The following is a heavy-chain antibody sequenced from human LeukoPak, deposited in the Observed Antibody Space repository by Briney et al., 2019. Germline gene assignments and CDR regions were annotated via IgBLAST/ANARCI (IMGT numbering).Heavy chain of an antibody. D-gene: IGHD3-22*01. CDR2: IYYSGST. V-gene: IGHV4-59*01. CDR1: GGSISSYY. Sequence: PSETLSLTCTVSGGSISSYYWSWIRQPPGKGLEWIGYIYYSGSTNYNPSLKSRVTISVDTSKNQFSLKLSSVTAADTAVYYCARSYYDSSGPTDFDYWGQGTLVTVSS. J-gene: IGHJ4*02. CDR3: ARSYYDSSGPTDFDY.